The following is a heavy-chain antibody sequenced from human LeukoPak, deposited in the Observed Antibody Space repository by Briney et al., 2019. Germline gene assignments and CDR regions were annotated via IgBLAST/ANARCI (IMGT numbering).Heavy chain of an antibody. CDR2: ISYDGSNK. CDR1: GFTFSSYA. CDR3: ARDAY. V-gene: IGHV3-30*04. Sequence: GRSLRLSCAASGFTFSSYAMHWVRQAPGKGLEWVAVISYDGSNKYYADSVKGRFTISRDNAKNSLYLQMNSLRDEDTAVYYCARDAYWGQGTLVTVSS. J-gene: IGHJ4*02.